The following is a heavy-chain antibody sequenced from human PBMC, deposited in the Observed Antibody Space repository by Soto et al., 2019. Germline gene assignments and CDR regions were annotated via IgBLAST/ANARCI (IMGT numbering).Heavy chain of an antibody. D-gene: IGHD2-21*02. Sequence: SVKVSCKASGGTFSSYAISWVRQAPGQGLEWMGGIIPIFGTANYAQKFQGRVTITADESTSTAYMELSSLRSEDTAVYYCARARAIGDCIDYWGQGTLVTVSS. J-gene: IGHJ4*02. CDR3: ARARAIGDCIDY. CDR1: GGTFSSYA. V-gene: IGHV1-69*13. CDR2: IIPIFGTA.